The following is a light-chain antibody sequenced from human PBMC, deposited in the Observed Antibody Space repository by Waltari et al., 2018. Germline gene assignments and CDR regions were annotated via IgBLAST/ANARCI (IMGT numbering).Light chain of an antibody. CDR1: SSNIGNNY. CDR2: EKN. V-gene: IGLV1-51*01. CDR3: GTWDSSLSAVV. Sequence: QSVLTQPPSVSAAPGQKVTISCSGSSSNIGNNYISWYQHLPGPAPKLLIYEKNKRPSGIPDRFSGSKSGTSATLGVTGLQTGDEADYYCGTWDSSLSAVVFGGGTKLTVL. J-gene: IGLJ2*01.